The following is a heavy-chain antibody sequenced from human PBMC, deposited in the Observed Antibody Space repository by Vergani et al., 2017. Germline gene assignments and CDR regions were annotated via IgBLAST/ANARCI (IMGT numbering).Heavy chain of an antibody. Sequence: QVQLQESGPGLVKPSETLSLTCAVYGGSFNAYYWNWIRQPPGKGLEWIGEINHSGNNNYNPSLKSRVTMSVHTSKNQFSLKLRSVTAADTAVYFCARGNRIAARRLNYFDYWGQGALVTVSS. D-gene: IGHD6-6*01. CDR2: INHSGNN. CDR1: GGSFNAYY. CDR3: ARGNRIAARRLNYFDY. V-gene: IGHV4-34*10. J-gene: IGHJ4*02.